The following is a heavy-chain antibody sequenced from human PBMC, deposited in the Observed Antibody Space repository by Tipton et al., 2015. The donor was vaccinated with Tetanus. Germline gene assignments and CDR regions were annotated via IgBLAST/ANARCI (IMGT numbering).Heavy chain of an antibody. CDR1: GGSVRSGDYD. Sequence: TLSLTCTVSGGSVRSGDYDWNWIRQPPGKGLEWIGYVHYSGRTNKSPSLKSRVTLSIDKSKNQFSLRLRSVAAADTAVYYCARGGRDAYNNPLGAFDVWGRGTTVTVSS. J-gene: IGHJ3*01. CDR3: ARGGRDAYNNPLGAFDV. D-gene: IGHD5-24*01. V-gene: IGHV4-61*08. CDR2: VHYSGRT.